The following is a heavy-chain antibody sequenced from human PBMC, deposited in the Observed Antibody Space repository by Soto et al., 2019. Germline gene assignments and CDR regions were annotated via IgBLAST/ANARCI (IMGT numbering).Heavy chain of an antibody. CDR2: IIPIFGTA. J-gene: IGHJ6*02. CDR3: ARGAVPAATYYYYGMDV. CDR1: GGTFSSYA. D-gene: IGHD2-2*01. Sequence: QVQLVQSGAEVKKPGSSVKVSCKASGGTFSSYAISWVRQAPGQGLEWMGGIIPIFGTANYAQKFQGRVTITADESTSTDYMELSSLRSEDTAVYYCARGAVPAATYYYYGMDVWGQGTTVTVSS. V-gene: IGHV1-69*01.